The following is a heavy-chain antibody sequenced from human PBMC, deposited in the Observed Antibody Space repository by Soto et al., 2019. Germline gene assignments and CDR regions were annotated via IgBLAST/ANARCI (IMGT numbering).Heavy chain of an antibody. V-gene: IGHV3-23*01. CDR2: ISGSGGST. CDR1: GFTFSSYA. CDR3: AKEGSLSGSNIPSKEAFDI. D-gene: IGHD1-26*01. J-gene: IGHJ3*02. Sequence: EVQLLESGGGLVQPGGSLRLSCAASGFTFSSYAMSWVRQAPGKGLEWVSAISGSGGSTYYADSVKGRFTISRDNSKNTLYLQMNSLRAEDTAVYYCAKEGSLSGSNIPSKEAFDIWGQGTMVTVSS.